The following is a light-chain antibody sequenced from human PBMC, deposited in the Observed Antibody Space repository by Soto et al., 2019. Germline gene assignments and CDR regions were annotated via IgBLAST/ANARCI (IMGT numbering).Light chain of an antibody. CDR3: QQYASLPIT. Sequence: DIHMTQSPSSLSASVGDRVSITCQAGQGINNYLNWYQQKPGKAPQLLYDDASNEDTGVPSRFTGSGSGTYFPSTITSLQSDDVATYYWQQYASLPITFGQGTRLEI. V-gene: IGKV1-33*01. CDR1: QGINNY. J-gene: IGKJ5*01. CDR2: DAS.